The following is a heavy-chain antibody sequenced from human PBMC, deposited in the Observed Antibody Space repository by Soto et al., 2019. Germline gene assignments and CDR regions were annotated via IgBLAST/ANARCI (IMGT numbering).Heavy chain of an antibody. D-gene: IGHD6-19*01. CDR3: AKVSSGWYRSPNWLDP. CDR1: ELTFTTYA. CDR2: ISANSRDI. J-gene: IGHJ5*02. V-gene: IGHV3-23*01. Sequence: EVQLLESGGGLVRLGGSLRLSCAASELTFTTYAMSWVRQAPGKGLEWVSSISANSRDIYYADSVKGRLTISRDNSKNTLYLQMNSLRAEDTAVYYCAKVSSGWYRSPNWLDPWGQGTLVTVSS.